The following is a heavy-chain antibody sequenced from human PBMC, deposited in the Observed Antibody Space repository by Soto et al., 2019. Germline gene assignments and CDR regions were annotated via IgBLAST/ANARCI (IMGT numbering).Heavy chain of an antibody. Sequence: PGESLKISCKGSGYNFTSYWIGWVRQMPGKGLEWMGIIYPGDSDTRYSPSFQGQVTISADKSISTAYLQWSSLKASDTAMYYCARLTHYDILTGYYFGGYYYGMDVWGQGTTVTVSS. CDR1: GYNFTSYW. CDR2: IYPGDSDT. V-gene: IGHV5-51*01. D-gene: IGHD3-9*01. J-gene: IGHJ6*02. CDR3: ARLTHYDILTGYYFGGYYYGMDV.